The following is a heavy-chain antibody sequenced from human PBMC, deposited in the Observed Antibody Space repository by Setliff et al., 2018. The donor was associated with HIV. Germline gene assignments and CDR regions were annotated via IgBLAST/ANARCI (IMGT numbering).Heavy chain of an antibody. V-gene: IGHV4-34*01. J-gene: IGHJ6*03. Sequence: PSETLSLTCAVYGGSFSGYYWSWIRQPPGKGLEWIGEINHRGSTNCNPSLKSRVSISVDTSKNQFSLKLSSVTAADTAVYYCARGLRSSTSYYYYYMDVWGKGTTVTVSS. CDR1: GGSFSGYY. CDR3: ARGLRSSTSYYYYYMDV. D-gene: IGHD6-6*01. CDR2: INHRGST.